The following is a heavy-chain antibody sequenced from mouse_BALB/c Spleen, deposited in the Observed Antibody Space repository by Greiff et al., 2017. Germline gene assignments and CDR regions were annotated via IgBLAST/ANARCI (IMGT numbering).Heavy chain of an antibody. V-gene: IGHV2-9*02. CDR3: ARDTYGNYVRYYAMDY. J-gene: IGHJ4*01. D-gene: IGHD2-1*01. CDR1: GFSLTSYG. Sequence: QVQLKESGPGLVAPSQSLSITCTVSGFSLTSYGVHWVRQPPGKGLEWLGVIWAGGSTNYNSALMSRLSISKDNSKSQVFLKMNSLQTDDTAMYYCARDTYGNYVRYYAMDYWGQGTSVTVSA. CDR2: IWAGGST.